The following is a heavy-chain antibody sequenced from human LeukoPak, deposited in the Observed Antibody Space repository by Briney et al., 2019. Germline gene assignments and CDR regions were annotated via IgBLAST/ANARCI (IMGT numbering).Heavy chain of an antibody. D-gene: IGHD3-9*01. CDR1: GFTFDDDA. V-gene: IGHV3-9*01. Sequence: GRSLRLSCAASGFTFDDDAMHWVRHAPGKGLEWVSGISWNSGSIGYADSVKGRFTISRDNAKNSLYLQMNSLRAEDTALYYCAKDPHYDILTGYFDYWGQGTLVTVSS. CDR2: ISWNSGSI. CDR3: AKDPHYDILTGYFDY. J-gene: IGHJ4*02.